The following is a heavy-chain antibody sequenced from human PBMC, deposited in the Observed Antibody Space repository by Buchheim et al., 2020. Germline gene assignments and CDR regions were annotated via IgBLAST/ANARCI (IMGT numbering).Heavy chain of an antibody. J-gene: IGHJ4*02. Sequence: QVQLQESGPGLVKPSQTLSLTCTVSGGSISSGDYYWSWIRQPPGKGLEWIGYIYYSGSTYYNPSIKSRVTISDDTYKNQFSLKLSSVTAADTAVYYCARVPVVTPGGGYFDYWGQGTL. CDR3: ARVPVVTPGGGYFDY. CDR2: IYYSGST. CDR1: GGSISSGDYY. V-gene: IGHV4-30-4*01. D-gene: IGHD4-23*01.